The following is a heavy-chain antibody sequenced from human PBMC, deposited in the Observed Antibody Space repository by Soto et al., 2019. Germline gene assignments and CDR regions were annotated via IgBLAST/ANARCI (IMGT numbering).Heavy chain of an antibody. CDR3: AIAPRTNFDFRLGYSVQEFFAD. V-gene: IGHV3-30*03. CDR2: IAFDGSEK. Sequence: GGSLRLSCGVSGFKFKNHCMHWLRQAPGKGLEWVAVIAFDGSEKFYSDSVEGRFSISREDSKDTLHLQMTGLTREDTAMYFCAIAPRTNFDFRLGYSVQEFFADWGQGALVTVSS. D-gene: IGHD3-3*01. J-gene: IGHJ4*02. CDR1: GFKFKNHC.